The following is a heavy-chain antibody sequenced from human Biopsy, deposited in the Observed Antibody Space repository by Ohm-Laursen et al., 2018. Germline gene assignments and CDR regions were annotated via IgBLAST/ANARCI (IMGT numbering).Heavy chain of an antibody. V-gene: IGHV3-73*01. CDR2: IRSKDNGYAP. D-gene: IGHD1-14*01. CDR1: GFTFSGSV. J-gene: IGHJ6*02. Sequence: GSLRLSCAASGFTFSGSVIHWVRQASGKGLEWVGRIRSKDNGYAPEYGASVKGRFTISRDDSKSTAYLQMNSLKSEDTAVYYCTRHPEPYYYYGMDVWGQGTTVTVSS. CDR3: TRHPEPYYYYGMDV.